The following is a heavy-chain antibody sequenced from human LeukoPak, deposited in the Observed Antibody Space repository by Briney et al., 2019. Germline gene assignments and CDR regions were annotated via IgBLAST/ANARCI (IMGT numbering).Heavy chain of an antibody. Sequence: SETLSLTCTVSGDSISSYYWSWIRQPAGKGLEWIGRIYTSENTNYNPSLKSRVTMSVDRSKNQFSLKPSSVTAADTAVYYCARERGYCFDPWGQGMLVTVSS. J-gene: IGHJ5*02. CDR2: IYTSENT. V-gene: IGHV4-4*07. CDR1: GDSISSYY. CDR3: ARERGYCFDP. D-gene: IGHD3-3*01.